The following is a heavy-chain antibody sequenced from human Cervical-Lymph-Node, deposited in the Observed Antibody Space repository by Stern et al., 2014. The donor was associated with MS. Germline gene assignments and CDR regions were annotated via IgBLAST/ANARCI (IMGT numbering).Heavy chain of an antibody. D-gene: IGHD3-10*01. CDR3: ARGDGSSASAFDY. CDR2: LYSGGSS. V-gene: IGHV3-53*01. CDR1: GFTVGGNY. Sequence: EVQLVESGGGLMQPGGSLRLSCAPSGFTVGGNYMTWVRPAPGKGLEGVSSLYSGGSSYYADSVKGRFTISRDNSENTLYLQMNGLRAEDTAIYYCARGDGSSASAFDYWGQGTLVTVSS. J-gene: IGHJ4*02.